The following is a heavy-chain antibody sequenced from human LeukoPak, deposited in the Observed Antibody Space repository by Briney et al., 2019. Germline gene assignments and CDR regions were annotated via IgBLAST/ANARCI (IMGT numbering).Heavy chain of an antibody. CDR3: AGPYYDFWSGFQGAFDI. D-gene: IGHD3-3*01. Sequence: SETLSLTCTVSGGSISSSSYYWGWIRQPPGKGLEWIGSINYSGSTYYNPSLKSRVTISLDTSKNQFSLKLNSVTAADTAVYYCAGPYYDFWSGFQGAFDIWGQGTMVTVS. CDR1: GGSISSSSYY. CDR2: INYSGST. V-gene: IGHV4-39*01. J-gene: IGHJ3*02.